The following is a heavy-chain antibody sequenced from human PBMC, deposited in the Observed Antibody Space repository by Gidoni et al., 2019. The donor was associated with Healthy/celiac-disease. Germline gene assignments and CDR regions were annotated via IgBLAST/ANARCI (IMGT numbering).Heavy chain of an antibody. V-gene: IGHV3-48*02. CDR1: GFPFSSYS. CDR2: ISSSSSTI. J-gene: IGHJ4*02. CDR3: ARANVGQYATSPDY. Sequence: EVQLVESGGGLVQPGGSLRLSWAASGFPFSSYSMNWVRQAPGKGLEWVSYISSSSSTIYYADSVKGRFTISRDNAKNSLYLQMNSLRDEDTAVYYCARANVGQYATSPDYWGQGTLVTVSS.